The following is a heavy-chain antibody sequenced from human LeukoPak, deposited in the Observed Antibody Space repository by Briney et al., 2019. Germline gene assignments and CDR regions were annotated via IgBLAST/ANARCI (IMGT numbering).Heavy chain of an antibody. V-gene: IGHV1-69*04. J-gene: IGHJ4*02. Sequence: SVKVSCKASRGTFSSYAISWVRQAPGQGLEWMGRIIPILGIANYTQKFQGRVTITADKSTSTAYMELSSLRSEDTAVYYCARDSDYGTGPAWGQGTLVTVSS. CDR3: ARDSDYGTGPA. CDR1: RGTFSSYA. D-gene: IGHD3-10*01. CDR2: IIPILGIA.